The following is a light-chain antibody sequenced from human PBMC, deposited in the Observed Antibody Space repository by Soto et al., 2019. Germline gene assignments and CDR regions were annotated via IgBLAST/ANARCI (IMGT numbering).Light chain of an antibody. J-gene: IGKJ1*01. Sequence: EKVMTQSPATLSMSPGERATLSCRASQSVSNFLAWYQQKPGQTPRLLIYGASTRAPGIPARFSGSGSGTEFTLTISSRQSEDFAVYYCQQYSNWPSWTFGQGTKVEVK. V-gene: IGKV3-15*01. CDR2: GAS. CDR3: QQYSNWPSWT. CDR1: QSVSNF.